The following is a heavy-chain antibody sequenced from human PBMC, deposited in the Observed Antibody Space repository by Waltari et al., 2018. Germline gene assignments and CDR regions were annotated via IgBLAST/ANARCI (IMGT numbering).Heavy chain of an antibody. V-gene: IGHV3-30*01. J-gene: IGHJ4*02. Sequence: VQLVASGGGVVEPGRSLRPSCAASGVPFSTYPMHCVRQAPGKGLEWVAVTSHDESHKYYADSVKGRFTISKDNSKNTLYLQMNSLSTEDTAMYYCARDDRDGLPDYFDFWGQGTLVTVSS. D-gene: IGHD2-8*01. CDR2: TSHDESHK. CDR3: ARDDRDGLPDYFDF. CDR1: GVPFSTYP.